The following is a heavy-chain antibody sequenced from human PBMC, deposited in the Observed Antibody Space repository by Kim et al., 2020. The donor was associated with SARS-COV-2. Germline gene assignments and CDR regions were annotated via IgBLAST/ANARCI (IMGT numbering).Heavy chain of an antibody. D-gene: IGHD4-17*01. V-gene: IGHV1-24*01. J-gene: IGHJ5*02. CDR3: ASWTTVTTKGDNWFDP. CDR1: GYTLTELS. CDR2: FDPEDGET. Sequence: ASVKVSCKVSGYTLTELSMHWVRQAPGKGLEWMGGFDPEDGETIYAQKFQGRVTMTEDTSTDTAYMELSSLRSEDTAVYYCASWTTVTTKGDNWFDPWGQGTLVTVSS.